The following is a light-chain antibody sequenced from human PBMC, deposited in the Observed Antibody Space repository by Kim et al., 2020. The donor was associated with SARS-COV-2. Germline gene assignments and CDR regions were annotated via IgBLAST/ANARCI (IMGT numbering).Light chain of an antibody. V-gene: IGLV2-11*01. CDR1: SSDVGGYNY. Sequence: HSVTFSCTGTSSDVGGYNYVSWYQQHPGKAPKLMIYDVSKRPSGVPDRFSGSKSGNTASLTISGLQAEDEADYYCCSYAGSYTLVVFGGGTQLTVL. J-gene: IGLJ2*01. CDR3: CSYAGSYTLVV. CDR2: DVS.